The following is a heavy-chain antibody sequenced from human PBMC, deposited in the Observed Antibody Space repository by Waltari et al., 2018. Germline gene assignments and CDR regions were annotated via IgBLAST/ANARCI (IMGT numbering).Heavy chain of an antibody. J-gene: IGHJ4*02. CDR2: TRNKAHSYTT. Sequence: EVQLVESGGGLVQSGGSLRLSFAASGLPFGDPGMDWVRQAPEKGLEWVGRTRNKAHSYTTEYAASVKGRFTISRDDSKNSLHLQMNSLKIEDTAVYYCARDLDGDSNLDYWGQGTLVTVSS. CDR3: ARDLDGDSNLDY. V-gene: IGHV3-72*01. D-gene: IGHD2-21*02. CDR1: GLPFGDPG.